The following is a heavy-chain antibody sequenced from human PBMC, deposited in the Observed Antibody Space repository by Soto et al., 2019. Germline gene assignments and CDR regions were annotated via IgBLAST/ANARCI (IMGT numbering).Heavy chain of an antibody. CDR1: GGSISSYY. J-gene: IGHJ5*02. CDR2: IYYSGST. CDR3: ARLETSIAVAGKYNWFDP. D-gene: IGHD6-19*01. Sequence: PSETLSLTCTVPGGSISSYYWSWIRQPPGKGLEWIGYIYYSGSTNYNPSLKSRVTISVDTSKNQFSLKLSSVTAADTAVYYCARLETSIAVAGKYNWFDPWGQGTLVTVSS. V-gene: IGHV4-59*08.